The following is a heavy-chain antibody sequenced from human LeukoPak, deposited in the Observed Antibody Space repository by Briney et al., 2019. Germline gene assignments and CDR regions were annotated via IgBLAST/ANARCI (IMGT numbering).Heavy chain of an antibody. D-gene: IGHD2-15*01. CDR3: AREEYQVLLD. V-gene: IGHV3-48*03. Sequence: PGGSLRLSCATSGFSFSRYEMNWVRQAPGKGLEWVAYIDSRSSTIYYADSMKGRFTISRDNVKNSLYLQMNSLRVGDTAIYYCAREEYQVLLDWGQGILVTVAS. J-gene: IGHJ4*02. CDR1: GFSFSRYE. CDR2: IDSRSSTI.